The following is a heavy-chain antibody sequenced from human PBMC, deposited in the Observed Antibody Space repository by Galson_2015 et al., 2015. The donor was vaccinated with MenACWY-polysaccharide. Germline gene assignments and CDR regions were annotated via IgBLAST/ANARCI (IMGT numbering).Heavy chain of an antibody. CDR2: INPNSGGT. V-gene: IGHV1-2*06. CDR3: ARGGSAYDYDY. Sequence: SVKVSCKASGYTFTVYYIHWVRQAPGQGLEWMGRINPNSGGTNFAQKFQDRVTMTRDTSISTAYMELSRLRSDDTALYYCARGGSAYDYDYWGQGTLVTVSS. CDR1: GYTFTVYY. J-gene: IGHJ4*02. D-gene: IGHD3-22*01.